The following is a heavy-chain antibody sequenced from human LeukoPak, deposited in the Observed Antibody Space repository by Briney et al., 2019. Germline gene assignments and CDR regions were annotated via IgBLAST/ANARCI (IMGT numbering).Heavy chain of an antibody. CDR1: GGSISSYY. J-gene: IGHJ4*02. CDR2: IYYSGST. V-gene: IGHV4-59*01. Sequence: KPSETLSLTCTVSGGSISSYYWSWIRQPPGKGLEWIGYIYYSGSTNYNPSLKSRVTISVDTSKNQFSLRLSSVTAADTAVYYCARIDAVAATPTSFDYWGQGTLVTVSS. D-gene: IGHD6-19*01. CDR3: ARIDAVAATPTSFDY.